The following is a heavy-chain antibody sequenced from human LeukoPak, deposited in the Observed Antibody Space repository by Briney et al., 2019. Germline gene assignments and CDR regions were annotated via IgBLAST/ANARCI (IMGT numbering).Heavy chain of an antibody. J-gene: IGHJ5*02. D-gene: IGHD2-15*01. CDR2: IYSGGST. V-gene: IGHV3-53*01. CDR1: GFTVSSNY. CDR3: ARVEGGPPNWFGP. Sequence: GGSLRLSCAASGFTVSSNYMSWVRQAPGKGLEWVSVIYSGGSTYYADSVKGRFTISRDNSKNTLYLQMNSLRAEDTAVYYCARVEGGPPNWFGPWGQGTLVTVSS.